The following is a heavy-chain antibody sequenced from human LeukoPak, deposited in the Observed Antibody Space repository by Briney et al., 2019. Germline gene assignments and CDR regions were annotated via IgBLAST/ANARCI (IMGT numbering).Heavy chain of an antibody. CDR1: RFSLSNFW. J-gene: IGHJ4*02. CDR2: INEDGSEK. Sequence: GGSLRLSCVASRFSLSNFWMIWVRQAPGKGLEWVANINEDGSEKNYVDSVKGRFTISRDNTKNSLYLQMNSLRAEDTAVYYCVRDRSRTTVTRFDSWGQGTLVTVSS. V-gene: IGHV3-7*01. D-gene: IGHD4-17*01. CDR3: VRDRSRTTVTRFDS.